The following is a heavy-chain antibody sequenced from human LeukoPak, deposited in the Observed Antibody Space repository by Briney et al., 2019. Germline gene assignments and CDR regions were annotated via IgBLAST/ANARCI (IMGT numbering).Heavy chain of an antibody. CDR2: INPNSGGT. D-gene: IGHD5-18*01. CDR1: GYTFTGYY. V-gene: IGHV1-2*02. CDR3: ATDKREYSYGSNWFDP. J-gene: IGHJ5*02. Sequence: GASVKVSCKASGYTFTGYYMHWVRQAPGQVLEWMGWINPNSGGTNYAQKFQGRVTMTRVTSISTAYMELSRLRSDDTAVYYCATDKREYSYGSNWFDPWGQGTLVTVSS.